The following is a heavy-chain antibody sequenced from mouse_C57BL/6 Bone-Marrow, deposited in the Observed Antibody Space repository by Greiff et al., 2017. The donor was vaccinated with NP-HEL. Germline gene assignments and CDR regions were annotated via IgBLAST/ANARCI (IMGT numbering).Heavy chain of an antibody. CDR1: GFTFSSYA. D-gene: IGHD1-1*01. Sequence: EVQRVESGGGLVKPGGSLKLSCAASGFTFSSYAMSWVRQTPEKRLEWVATISDGGSYTYYPDNVKGRFTISRDNAKNNLYLQMSHLKSEDTAMYYCARGAHYYGSNWYFDVWGTGTTVTVSS. V-gene: IGHV5-4*01. CDR2: ISDGGSYT. CDR3: ARGAHYYGSNWYFDV. J-gene: IGHJ1*03.